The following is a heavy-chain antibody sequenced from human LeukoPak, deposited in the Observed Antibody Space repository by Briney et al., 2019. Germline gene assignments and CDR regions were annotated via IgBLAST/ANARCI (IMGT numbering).Heavy chain of an antibody. V-gene: IGHV3-15*01. CDR1: GFTFSNAW. CDR3: TPERRCSSCYSDRYYFDY. J-gene: IGHJ4*02. D-gene: IGHD2-15*01. CDR2: IKSKTDGGTT. Sequence: GGSLRLSCAASGFTFSNAWMSWVRQAPGKGLEWVGRIKSKTDGGTTDYAAPVKGRFTISRDDSKNTLYLQMNSLKTEDTAVYYCTPERRCSSCYSDRYYFDYWGQGTLVTVSS.